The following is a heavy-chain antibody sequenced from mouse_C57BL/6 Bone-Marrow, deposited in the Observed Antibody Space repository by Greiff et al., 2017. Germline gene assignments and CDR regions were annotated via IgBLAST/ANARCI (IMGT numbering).Heavy chain of an antibody. CDR3: VYGYDGNWYFDV. CDR2: IYPRSGNT. Sequence: QVQLQQSGAELARPGASVKLSCKASGYTFTSYGISWVKQRTGQGLEWIGEIYPRSGNTYYNEKFKGKATLTADKSSSTAYMELRSLTSEDSAVYFCVYGYDGNWYFDVWGTGTTVTVSS. V-gene: IGHV1-81*01. J-gene: IGHJ1*03. D-gene: IGHD2-2*01. CDR1: GYTFTSYG.